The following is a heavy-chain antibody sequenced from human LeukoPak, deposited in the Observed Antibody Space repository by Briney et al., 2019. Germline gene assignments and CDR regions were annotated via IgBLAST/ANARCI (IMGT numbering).Heavy chain of an antibody. Sequence: GESLKISCKTSGYSFSNYWIGWVRQMPGKGLEWMGIIYPGDSDTKYSPSFQGQITISVDRSITVAYLQWSSLKASDTAIYYCARSPWFGEFRPYYFDYWGQGTLVTVSS. J-gene: IGHJ4*02. CDR2: IYPGDSDT. CDR3: ARSPWFGEFRPYYFDY. CDR1: GYSFSNYW. D-gene: IGHD3-10*01. V-gene: IGHV5-51*01.